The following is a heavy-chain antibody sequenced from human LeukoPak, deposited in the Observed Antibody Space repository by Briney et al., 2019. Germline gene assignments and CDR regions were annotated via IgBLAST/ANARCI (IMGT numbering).Heavy chain of an antibody. CDR2: TYYRSKWYN. Sequence: SQTLSLTCDLSGDIFSSNSAAWHWIRQSPSRGLEWLGRTYYRSKWYNDYAVSVNSRITISPDTSKNQFSLQVNSVTPEDTAVYYCARGTRYSSGWTFDYWGQGTLVTVSS. D-gene: IGHD6-19*01. CDR1: GDIFSSNSAA. CDR3: ARGTRYSSGWTFDY. J-gene: IGHJ4*02. V-gene: IGHV6-1*01.